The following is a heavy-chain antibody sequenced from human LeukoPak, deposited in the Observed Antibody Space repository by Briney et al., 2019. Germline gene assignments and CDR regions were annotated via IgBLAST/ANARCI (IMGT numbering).Heavy chain of an antibody. CDR2: ISGSDGST. CDR3: ATYRQVLLPFES. D-gene: IGHD5-18*01. J-gene: IGHJ4*02. CDR1: GFTFSSYA. V-gene: IGHV3-23*01. Sequence: GGSLRLSCAASGFTFSSYAMNWVRQAPGKGLEWVSVISGSDGSTYCADSVRGRFTISRDNSKSILSLQMNSLRAEDTATYYCATYRQVLLPFESWGQGTLVTVSS.